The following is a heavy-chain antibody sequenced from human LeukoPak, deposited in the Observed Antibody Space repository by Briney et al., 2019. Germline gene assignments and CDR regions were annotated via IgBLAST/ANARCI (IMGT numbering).Heavy chain of an antibody. Sequence: PSETLSLTCTVSGGSISSSSYYWGWIRQPPGKGLEWIGSIYYSGSTYYNPSLKSRVTISVDTSKNQFSLKLSSVTAADTAVYYCARPRWEVTNWFDPWGQGTLVTASS. V-gene: IGHV4-39*01. CDR1: GGSISSSSYY. CDR3: ARPRWEVTNWFDP. J-gene: IGHJ5*02. D-gene: IGHD1-26*01. CDR2: IYYSGST.